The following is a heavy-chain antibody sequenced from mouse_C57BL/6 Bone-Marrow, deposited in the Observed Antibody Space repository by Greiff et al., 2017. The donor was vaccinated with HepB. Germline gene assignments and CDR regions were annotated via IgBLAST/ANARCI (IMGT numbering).Heavy chain of an antibody. J-gene: IGHJ4*01. V-gene: IGHV1-50*01. CDR2: IDPSDSYT. CDR1: GYTFTSYW. Sequence: QVQLQQPGAELVKPGASVKLSCKASGYTFTSYWMQWVKQRPGQGLEWIGEIDPSDSYTNYNQKFKGKATLTVDTSSSTAYMQLSSLKSADAAVYYCARDSSGLYAMDYWGQGTSVTVSS. D-gene: IGHD3-2*02. CDR3: ARDSSGLYAMDY.